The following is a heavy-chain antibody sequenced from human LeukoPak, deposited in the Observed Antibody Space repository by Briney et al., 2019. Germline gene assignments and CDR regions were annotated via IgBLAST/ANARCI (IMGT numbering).Heavy chain of an antibody. J-gene: IGHJ4*02. CDR3: ARGLPTLPGAFDY. D-gene: IGHD2-15*01. CDR2: IIPIFGTA. Sequence: SVKVSCKASGGTFSSYAIGWVLQAPGQGLEWMGGIIPIFGTANYAQKFQGRVTITADESTSTAYMELSSLRSEDTAVYYCARGLPTLPGAFDYWGQGTLVTVSS. CDR1: GGTFSSYA. V-gene: IGHV1-69*13.